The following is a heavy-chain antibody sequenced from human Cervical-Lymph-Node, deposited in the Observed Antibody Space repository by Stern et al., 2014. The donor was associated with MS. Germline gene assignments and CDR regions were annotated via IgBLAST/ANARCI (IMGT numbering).Heavy chain of an antibody. CDR1: RGTVSTYA. V-gene: IGHV1-69*09. CDR2: IIPAVDIT. CDR3: ARRRDYFDN. J-gene: IGHJ4*02. Sequence: MQLVESGAEVKKPGSSVKVSCKASRGTVSTYALTWVRQAPGQGLEWMGRIIPAVDITNYAQKFQGRVRITADKSTNTVYMELSSLRSEDTAVYYCARRRDYFDNWGQGTLVTVSS.